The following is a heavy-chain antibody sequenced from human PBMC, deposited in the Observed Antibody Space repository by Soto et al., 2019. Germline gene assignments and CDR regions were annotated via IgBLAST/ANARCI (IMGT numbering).Heavy chain of an antibody. CDR2: TNSDGTDS. CDR1: GFDFEGYA. J-gene: IGHJ4*02. D-gene: IGHD3-22*01. Sequence: VQLVESGGIGVQTGGSLRLSCAAAGFDFEGYAMHWVRQVPGKGLEWVSLTNSDGTDSYYVDSVKGRFTISRDNAKTTLYLQMDRLRPEDTALYFCAKSLYYYDSSPLAHWGQGTLVTVSS. V-gene: IGHV3-43D*04. CDR3: AKSLYYYDSSPLAH.